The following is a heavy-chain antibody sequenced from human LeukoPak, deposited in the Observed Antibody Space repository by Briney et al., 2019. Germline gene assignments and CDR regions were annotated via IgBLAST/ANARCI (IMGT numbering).Heavy chain of an antibody. J-gene: IGHJ5*02. D-gene: IGHD3-3*01. Sequence: GGSLRLSCAASGFTFSSYWMHWVRQAPGKGLVWVSRINSDGSSTSYADSVKGRFTISRDNAVNSLYLQMNSLRAEDTAMYYCARDSRMNYYASWGRGTLVTVSS. CDR1: GFTFSSYW. CDR3: ARDSRMNYYAS. CDR2: INSDGSST. V-gene: IGHV3-74*01.